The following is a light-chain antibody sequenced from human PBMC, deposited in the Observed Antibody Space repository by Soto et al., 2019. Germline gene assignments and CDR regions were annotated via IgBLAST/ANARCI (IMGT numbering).Light chain of an antibody. CDR1: QSVTRNY. Sequence: EIVLTQSPGTLSLSPGERATLSCRASQSVTRNYLAWYQQKPGQAPRILIYGASSRATGIPDRFSGSGSGTDFTLTITRLEPVDFAVYYCQQYGGSPQAFGQGTKLEIK. V-gene: IGKV3-20*01. CDR3: QQYGGSPQA. CDR2: GAS. J-gene: IGKJ2*01.